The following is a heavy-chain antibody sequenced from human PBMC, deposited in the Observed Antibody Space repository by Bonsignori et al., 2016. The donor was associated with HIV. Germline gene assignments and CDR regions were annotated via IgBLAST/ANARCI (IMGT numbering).Heavy chain of an antibody. V-gene: IGHV1-69*16. CDR1: GGTFSTKS. Sequence: QVHLVQSGAEVKKPGSSVKVSCKPSGGTFSTKSITWVRQGPGQGLEWMGGIIPVLGTAHYPQKFQGRVNITTDESTNTAYMELSSLTSEDTAVYYCARGSDYSNYVRGWFDPWGQGTLVTV. D-gene: IGHD4-11*01. CDR2: IIPVLGTA. CDR3: ARGSDYSNYVRGWFDP. J-gene: IGHJ5*02.